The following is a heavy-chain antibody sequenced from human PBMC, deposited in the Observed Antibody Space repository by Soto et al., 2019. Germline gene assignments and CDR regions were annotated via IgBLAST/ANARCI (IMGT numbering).Heavy chain of an antibody. CDR3: ATSGGRDGYSFDY. Sequence: SVKVSCKASGVTFNRQDMRWVRQAPGQGLEWMGGIIPMFGTPHYAEKFQDRVTITADESTGTAYLELSSLTSEDTAVYYCATSGGRDGYSFDYWGPGTLVTVSS. CDR2: IIPMFGTP. V-gene: IGHV1-69*13. CDR1: GVTFNRQD. J-gene: IGHJ4*02. D-gene: IGHD5-12*01.